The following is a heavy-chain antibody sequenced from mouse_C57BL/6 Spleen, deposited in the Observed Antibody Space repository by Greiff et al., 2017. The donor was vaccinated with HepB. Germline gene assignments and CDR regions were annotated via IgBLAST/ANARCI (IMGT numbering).Heavy chain of an antibody. CDR2: IHPNSGST. CDR3: ARTLGSIYDGYCGGFAY. J-gene: IGHJ3*01. CDR1: GYTFTSYW. V-gene: IGHV1-64*01. D-gene: IGHD2-3*01. Sequence: QVQLQQPGAELVKPGASVKLSCKASGYTFTSYWMHWVKQRPGQGLEWIGMIHPNSGSTNYNEKFKSKATLTVDKSSSTAYMQLSSLTSEDSAVYYCARTLGSIYDGYCGGFAYWGQGTLVTVCA.